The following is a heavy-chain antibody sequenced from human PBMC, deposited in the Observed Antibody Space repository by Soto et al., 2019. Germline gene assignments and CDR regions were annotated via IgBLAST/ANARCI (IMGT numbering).Heavy chain of an antibody. CDR1: TGSSSFTNSY. J-gene: IGHJ4*02. CDR3: ARHSIEVVWRGFEF. CDR2: SSYNGGT. Sequence: SETLSLTCTFSTGSSSFTNSYCGWIRQPPGKGLQWIGSSSYNGGTFYNPSLKGRVVISFDTSKKQSSLQVTSVTAADTAVYFCARHSIEVVWRGFEFLGQGSPVTVSS. D-gene: IGHD2-21*01. V-gene: IGHV4-39*01.